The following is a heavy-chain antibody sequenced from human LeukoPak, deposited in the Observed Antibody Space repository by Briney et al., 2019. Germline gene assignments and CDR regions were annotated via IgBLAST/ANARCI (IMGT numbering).Heavy chain of an antibody. CDR3: ARDKVTMVRGVIITEMKYYYMDV. V-gene: IGHV4-4*07. CDR2: IYSSGST. D-gene: IGHD3-10*01. Sequence: PSETLSLACTVSGGYISSYYWSWIRQPAGKGLEWIGRIYSSGSTNYNPSLKSRVTMSVDTSKNQFSLKLSAVTAADTAVYYCARDKVTMVRGVIITEMKYYYMDVWGKGTTITISS. J-gene: IGHJ6*03. CDR1: GGYISSYY.